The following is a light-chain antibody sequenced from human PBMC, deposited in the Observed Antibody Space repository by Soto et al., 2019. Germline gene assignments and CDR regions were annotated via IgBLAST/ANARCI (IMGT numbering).Light chain of an antibody. J-gene: IGKJ4*01. Sequence: EIVMTQSPATLSVSPGERATLSCRASQSVSSDVAWYHQKPGQAPRLLIYGAYNRPTGIPDRFTGSGSGTDFTLTISRLEPEDFAVYYCQQYGRSSLTFGGGTKVDIK. CDR1: QSVSSD. CDR3: QQYGRSSLT. CDR2: GAY. V-gene: IGKV3-20*01.